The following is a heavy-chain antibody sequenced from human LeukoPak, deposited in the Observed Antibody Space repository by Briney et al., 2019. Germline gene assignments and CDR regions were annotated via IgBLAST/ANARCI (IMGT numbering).Heavy chain of an antibody. V-gene: IGHV1-2*02. Sequence: ASVKVSCKASGYTLTSYAIHWVRQAPGQGLEWMGWITPSGGTNYPQKFQGRVAITWDTSITTAYMDLSRLTSDDTAVYYCARDRYGDGFAHLDYWGQGALDTVSS. CDR2: ITPSGGT. CDR3: ARDRYGDGFAHLDY. CDR1: GYTLTSYA. D-gene: IGHD5-24*01. J-gene: IGHJ4*02.